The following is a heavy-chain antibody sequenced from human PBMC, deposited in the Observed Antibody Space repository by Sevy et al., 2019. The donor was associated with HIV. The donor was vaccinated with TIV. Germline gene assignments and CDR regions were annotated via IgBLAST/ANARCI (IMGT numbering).Heavy chain of an antibody. Sequence: GGSLRLSCAAAGFNFNNYAMTWVRQAPGKGLGWVSGISFSGSKTYYAESVKGRFSISRDPSKNTLYEQMNNVRVEDTSVYFWSNTPFMDFCNDYYSIYFDFWGQGTLVTVSS. D-gene: IGHD3-3*01. V-gene: IGHV3-23*01. CDR3: SNTPFMDFCNDYYSIYFDF. CDR1: GFNFNNYA. CDR2: ISFSGSKT. J-gene: IGHJ4*02.